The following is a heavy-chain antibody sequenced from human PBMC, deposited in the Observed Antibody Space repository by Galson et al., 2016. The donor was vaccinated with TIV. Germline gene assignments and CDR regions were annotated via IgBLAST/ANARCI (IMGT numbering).Heavy chain of an antibody. V-gene: IGHV3-9*01. CDR1: GFIFDDYG. J-gene: IGHJ4*02. D-gene: IGHD2-21*02. CDR3: ARASMGGDINPIEY. Sequence: SLRLSCAVSGFIFDDYGMHWVRQPPGKGLEWVSGINWNSANIVYAGSVKGRFTISRDNAKNSLYLQMNSLTTEATAFYFCARASMGGDINPIEYWGQGILVTVPS. CDR2: INWNSANI.